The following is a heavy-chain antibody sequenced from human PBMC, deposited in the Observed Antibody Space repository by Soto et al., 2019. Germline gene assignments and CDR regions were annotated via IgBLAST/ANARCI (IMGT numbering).Heavy chain of an antibody. D-gene: IGHD1-26*01. CDR3: ARMGRGYYYMDV. CDR1: GFTFSSYS. Sequence: EVRLVESGGGLVKPGGSLRLSCAASGFTFSSYSMNWVRQAPGKGLEWVSSISSSSSYIYYADSVKGRFTISRDNAKNSLYLQMNSLRAEDTAVYYCARMGRGYYYMDVWGKGTTVTVSS. J-gene: IGHJ6*03. V-gene: IGHV3-21*01. CDR2: ISSSSSYI.